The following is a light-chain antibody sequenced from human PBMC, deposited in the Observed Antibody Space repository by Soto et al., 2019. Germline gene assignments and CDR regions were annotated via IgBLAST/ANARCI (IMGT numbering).Light chain of an antibody. Sequence: QMTQSPSSLSASVGDRVTITCRASQRITTYLNWYQQKPGEAPKLLISTSGTLQRGVPSRFNGIGSGTDFTLTITALRPEDFATYFCQQTYSTPYTFGQGTKLEIK. CDR1: QRITTY. CDR2: TSG. CDR3: QQTYSTPYT. J-gene: IGKJ2*01. V-gene: IGKV1-39*01.